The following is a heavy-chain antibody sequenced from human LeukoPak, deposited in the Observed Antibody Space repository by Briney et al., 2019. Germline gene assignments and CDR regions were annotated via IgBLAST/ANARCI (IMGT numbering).Heavy chain of an antibody. CDR2: INPNSGGT. V-gene: IGHV1-2*02. Sequence: ASVTHSCKASGYTFTGYYIHWVRQAPGQGLEWMGWINPNSGGTTYVQNFQGRVTMTRDTSINTAYMELRSLRSEDTAVYFCGRGDKTFDPWG. CDR1: GYTFTGYY. J-gene: IGHJ5*02. CDR3: GRGDKTFDP.